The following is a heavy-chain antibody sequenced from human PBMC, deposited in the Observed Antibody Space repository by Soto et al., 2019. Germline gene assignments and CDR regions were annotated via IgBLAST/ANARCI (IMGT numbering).Heavy chain of an antibody. CDR3: ARDHCSSTSCYSPPDWFDP. Sequence: QVQLVQSGAEVKKPGASVKVSCKASGYTFTSYGISWVRQAPGQGLEWMGWISAYNGNTNYAQKLQGRVTMTTDTFTSTAYMELRSLRSDDTAVYSCARDHCSSTSCYSPPDWFDPWGQGTLVTVSS. D-gene: IGHD2-2*01. J-gene: IGHJ5*02. V-gene: IGHV1-18*04. CDR2: ISAYNGNT. CDR1: GYTFTSYG.